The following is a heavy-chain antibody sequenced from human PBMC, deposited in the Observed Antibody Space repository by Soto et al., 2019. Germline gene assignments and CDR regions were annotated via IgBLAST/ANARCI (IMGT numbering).Heavy chain of an antibody. V-gene: IGHV3-23*01. Sequence: EVQLLESGGGLVQPGGSLRLSCAASGFTFSTYGMSWVCQAPGKGLEWVSGISTSGGSTFYADSVKGRFTISRDNSKNTLYLQTNSLRVEDTAVYHCAKGYRVEVVYDAFDMWGQGTMVTVSS. CDR2: ISTSGGST. D-gene: IGHD2-2*01. CDR3: AKGYRVEVVYDAFDM. CDR1: GFTFSTYG. J-gene: IGHJ3*02.